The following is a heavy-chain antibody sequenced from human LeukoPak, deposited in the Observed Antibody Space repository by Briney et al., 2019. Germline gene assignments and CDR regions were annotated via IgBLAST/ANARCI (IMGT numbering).Heavy chain of an antibody. V-gene: IGHV5-51*01. CDR2: IYPGDSDT. D-gene: IGHD4-17*01. CDR1: GYSFTTYW. CDR3: ARRMRGVSTVTTMDY. J-gene: IGHJ4*02. Sequence: GESLKISCKGSGYSFTTYWIGWVRQMPGKGLEWMGIIYPGDSDTRYSPSSQGQVTISADKSISTAYLQWSSLKASDTAIYYCARRMRGVSTVTTMDYWGQGTLVTVSS.